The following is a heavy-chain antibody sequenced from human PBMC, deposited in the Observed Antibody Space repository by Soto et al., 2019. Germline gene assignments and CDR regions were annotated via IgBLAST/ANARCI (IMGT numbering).Heavy chain of an antibody. V-gene: IGHV3-23*01. CDR1: GFTFSNYA. J-gene: IGHJ4*02. CDR3: AKRPLTATGFDY. D-gene: IGHD6-13*01. Sequence: EVQLLESGGGLVQPGGSLRLSCAASGFTFSNYAMPWVRQAPGKGLEWVSVITGSGGGKYFVDSVKGRFTISRDNSKNTVYLQMNSLRAEDTAVYYCAKRPLTATGFDYWGQGTLVTVSS. CDR2: ITGSGGGK.